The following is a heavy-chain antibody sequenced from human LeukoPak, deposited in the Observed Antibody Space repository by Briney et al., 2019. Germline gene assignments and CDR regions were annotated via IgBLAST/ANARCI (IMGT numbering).Heavy chain of an antibody. J-gene: IGHJ6*03. V-gene: IGHV4-4*07. CDR1: GGSISSYY. CDR2: IYTSGST. D-gene: IGHD3-3*01. Sequence: SETLSLTCTVSGGSISSYYWSWIRQAAGKGLEWIGRIYTSGSTNYNPSLKSRATISVDKSKNQFSLKLSSVTAADTAVYYCARLSRSGYYMDVWGKGTTVTVSS. CDR3: ARLSRSGYYMDV.